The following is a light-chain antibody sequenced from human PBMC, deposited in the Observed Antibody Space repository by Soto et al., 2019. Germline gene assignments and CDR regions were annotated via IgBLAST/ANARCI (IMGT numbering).Light chain of an antibody. Sequence: VNAESRATLSVSPGERATLSCRASQSVTNSYLAWYQQKPGQAPRLLIYGASTRAPGIPARFSGSGSGTEFTLTISSLQSEDFAAYYCQHYNNSSPWTFGQGTKVDIK. J-gene: IGKJ1*01. CDR1: QSVTNSY. CDR2: GAS. CDR3: QHYNNSSPWT. V-gene: IGKV3-15*01.